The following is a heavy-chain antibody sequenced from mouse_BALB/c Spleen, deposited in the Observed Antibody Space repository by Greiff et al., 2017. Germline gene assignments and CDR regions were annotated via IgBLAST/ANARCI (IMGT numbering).Heavy chain of an antibody. CDR3: ARREDGNSAMDY. CDR2: ISSGGSYT. J-gene: IGHJ4*01. CDR1: GFTFSSYG. D-gene: IGHD1-1*01. Sequence: DVKLVESGGDLVKPGGSLKLSCAASGFTFSSYGMSWVRQTPDKRLEWVATISSGGSYTYYPDSVKGRFTISRDNAKNTLYLQMSSLKSEDTAMYYCARREDGNSAMDYWGEGTSVTVSS. V-gene: IGHV5-6*02.